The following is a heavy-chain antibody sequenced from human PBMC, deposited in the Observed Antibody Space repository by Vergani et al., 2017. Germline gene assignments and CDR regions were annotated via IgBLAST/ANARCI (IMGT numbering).Heavy chain of an antibody. J-gene: IGHJ4*02. D-gene: IGHD4-17*01. CDR3: ARGASGDYVSSFDY. V-gene: IGHV3-30-3*01. CDR1: GFTFSSYA. CDR2: ISYDGSNK. Sequence: QVQLVESGGGVVQPERSLRLSCAASGFTFSSYAMHWVRQAPGKGLEWVAVISYDGSNKYYADSVKGRFTISRDNSKNTLYRQMNSLRAEDTAVYYCARGASGDYVSSFDYWGQGTLVTVSS.